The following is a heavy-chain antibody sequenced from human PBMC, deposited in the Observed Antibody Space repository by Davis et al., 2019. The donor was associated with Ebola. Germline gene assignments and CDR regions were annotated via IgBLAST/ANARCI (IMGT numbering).Heavy chain of an antibody. D-gene: IGHD2-2*02. CDR2: INSDGSST. V-gene: IGHV3-74*01. CDR1: GFTFSSYW. CDR3: ARDDIVVVPAAIGYYYYGMDV. J-gene: IGHJ6*02. Sequence: PGGSLRLSCAASGFTFSSYWMHWVRQAPGKGLVWVSRINSDGSSTSYADSVKGRFTISRDNAKNTLYLQMNSLRAEDTAVYYCARDDIVVVPAAIGYYYYGMDVWGQGTTVTVSS.